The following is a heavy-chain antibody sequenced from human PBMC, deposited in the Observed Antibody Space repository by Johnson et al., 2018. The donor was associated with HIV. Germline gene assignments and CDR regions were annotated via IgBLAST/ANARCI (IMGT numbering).Heavy chain of an antibody. CDR1: AFTFSSND. D-gene: IGHD1-1*01. Sequence: VQLVESGGGLVQPGGSLRLSCGASAFTFSSNDMKWVRQAPGKGLEWVSPISGSDHSTYYADSVRCRFTISRDNVKNSLYLQMNSLTAEDTALYYCAKGSTLWNPRLGDAFDFWGQGTLVTVSS. CDR3: AKGSTLWNPRLGDAFDF. J-gene: IGHJ3*01. CDR2: ISGSDHST. V-gene: IGHV3-23*04.